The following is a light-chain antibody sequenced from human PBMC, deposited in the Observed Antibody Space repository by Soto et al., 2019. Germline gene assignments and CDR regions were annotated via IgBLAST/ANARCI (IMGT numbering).Light chain of an antibody. CDR1: QSVSSN. CDR3: QQYNNWPPVT. J-gene: IGKJ1*01. Sequence: EIVMTQSPATLSVFPGETASLSCRASQSVSSNLAGYQQKPGQGPRLLIYGASTRATDIPARFSGSGSGTEFTLTISSLQSEDFAVYYCQQYNNWPPVTFGQGTKVEI. V-gene: IGKV3-15*01. CDR2: GAS.